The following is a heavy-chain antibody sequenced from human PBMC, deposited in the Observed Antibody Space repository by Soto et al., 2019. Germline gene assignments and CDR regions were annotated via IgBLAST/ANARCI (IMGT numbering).Heavy chain of an antibody. CDR2: ISSSSSTI. CDR1: GFTFSSYS. Sequence: GGSLRLSCAASGFTFSSYSMNWVRRAPGKGLEWVSYISSSSSTIYYADSVKGRFTISRDNAKNTLYLQMNSLRAEDTAVYYCAIFLGTMVRGVIISDAFDIWGQGTMVTVSS. V-gene: IGHV3-48*01. D-gene: IGHD3-10*01. J-gene: IGHJ3*02. CDR3: AIFLGTMVRGVIISDAFDI.